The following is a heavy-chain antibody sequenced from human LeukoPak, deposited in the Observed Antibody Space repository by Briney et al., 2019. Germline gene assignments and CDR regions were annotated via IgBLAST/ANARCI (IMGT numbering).Heavy chain of an antibody. CDR2: ISSSSSYI. CDR1: GFTFSSYS. J-gene: IGHJ3*02. V-gene: IGHV3-21*01. CDR3: ARERVDTATAFGGAFDI. Sequence: GGSLRLSSAASGFTFSSYSMNWVRQAPGKGLEWVSSISSSSSYIYYADSVKGRFTISRDNAKNSLYLQMNSLRAEDTAVYYCARERVDTATAFGGAFDIWGQGTMVTVSS. D-gene: IGHD5-18*01.